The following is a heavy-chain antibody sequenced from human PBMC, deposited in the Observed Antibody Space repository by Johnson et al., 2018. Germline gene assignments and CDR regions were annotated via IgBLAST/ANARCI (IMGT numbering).Heavy chain of an antibody. CDR2: MNQDGSET. D-gene: IGHD5-18*01. Sequence: EVQLVESGGELVQRGGSLRLSCAASGFTSRNYWMSWVRQAPGKGLEWVANMNQDGSETYYVDSVKGRFTISRDNAKNSLYLEMNSLKAEETAVYYCARALLGYRYGTGLDYYGIDVWGQGTTVPVS. J-gene: IGHJ6*02. V-gene: IGHV3-7*01. CDR1: GFTSRNYW. CDR3: ARALLGYRYGTGLDYYGIDV.